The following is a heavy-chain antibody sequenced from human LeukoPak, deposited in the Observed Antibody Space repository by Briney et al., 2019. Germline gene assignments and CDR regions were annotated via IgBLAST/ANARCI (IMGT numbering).Heavy chain of an antibody. J-gene: IGHJ4*02. CDR3: AREFQTLYSRSCQGY. CDR1: GFTFSDYY. Sequence: RSGGSLRPSCAASGFTFSDYYMSWIRQAPGKGLEWVSYISSSGSTIYYADSVKGRFTISRDNAKNSLYLQMNSLRAEDTAVYYCAREFQTLYSRSCQGYWGQGTLVTVSS. CDR2: ISSSGSTI. D-gene: IGHD6-13*01. V-gene: IGHV3-11*01.